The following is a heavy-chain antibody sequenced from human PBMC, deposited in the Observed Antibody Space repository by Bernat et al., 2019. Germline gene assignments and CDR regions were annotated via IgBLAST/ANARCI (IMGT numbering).Heavy chain of an antibody. Sequence: QVQLQESGPGLVKPSETLSLTCTVSGGSISSYYWSWIRQPPGKGLEWIGYIYYSGSTHYNPSLKSRVTISVDTSKNQFSLKLSSVTAADTAVYYCARTNYDFWSGYMGGFDYWGQGTLVTVSS. V-gene: IGHV4-59*01. J-gene: IGHJ4*02. CDR3: ARTNYDFWSGYMGGFDY. D-gene: IGHD3-3*01. CDR1: GGSISSYY. CDR2: IYYSGST.